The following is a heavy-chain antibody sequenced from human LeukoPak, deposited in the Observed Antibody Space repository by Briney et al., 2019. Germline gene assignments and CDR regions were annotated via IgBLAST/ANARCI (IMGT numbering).Heavy chain of an antibody. D-gene: IGHD4-23*01. CDR1: GVTFSSYS. Sequence: GGSLRLSCAASGVTFSSYSMNWVRQAPGKGLEWVSSISSSSSYIYYADSVKGRFTISRDNAKNSLYLQMNSLRAEDTAVYYCARDLANGGRGGDYWGQGTLVTVSS. J-gene: IGHJ4*02. V-gene: IGHV3-21*01. CDR2: ISSSSSYI. CDR3: ARDLANGGRGGDY.